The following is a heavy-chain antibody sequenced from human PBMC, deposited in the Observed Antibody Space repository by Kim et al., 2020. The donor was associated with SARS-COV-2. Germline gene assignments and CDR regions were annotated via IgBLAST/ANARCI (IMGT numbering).Heavy chain of an antibody. CDR1: GYTFTLSF. CDR2: ISAYNGNT. V-gene: IGHV1-18*04. Sequence: ASVKVSCKASGYTFTLSFLSWVRPAPGQGLEWMGWISAYNGNTNYAQKLQGRVTMTTDTSTSTAYMELRSLRSDDTAVYYCARQVCGGDCYSWEYYYGMDVWGQGTTVTVSS. CDR3: ARQVCGGDCYSWEYYYGMDV. D-gene: IGHD2-21*02. J-gene: IGHJ6*02.